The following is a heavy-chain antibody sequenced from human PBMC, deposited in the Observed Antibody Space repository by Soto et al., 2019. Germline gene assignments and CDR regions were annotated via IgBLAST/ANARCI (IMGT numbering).Heavy chain of an antibody. CDR3: AREAIPDYYYYYMDV. D-gene: IGHD2-21*01. V-gene: IGHV1-58*01. CDR1: GFTFTSSA. CDR2: IVAGSGNT. J-gene: IGHJ6*03. Sequence: SVKVSCKASGFTFTSSAVQWVRQARGQRLEWIGWIVAGSGNTKYSQKFQDRVTITRDTSTSTAYMELSSLRSEDTAVYYCAREAIPDYYYYYMDVWGKGTTVTVSS.